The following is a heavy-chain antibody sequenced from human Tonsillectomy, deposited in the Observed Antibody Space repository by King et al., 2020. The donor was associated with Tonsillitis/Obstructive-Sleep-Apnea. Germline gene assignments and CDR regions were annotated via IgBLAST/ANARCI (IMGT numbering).Heavy chain of an antibody. Sequence: VQLVESGGGVVQPGRSLRLYCAASGFTFSSYGMHWVRQAPGKGLEWVAVIAYDGSNKYYADSVKGRFTISRDNSKNTLYLQMNSLRAEDTAVYYCAKDFLVYVWVSYRPRAFALSGQGTMVTVSS. V-gene: IGHV3-30*18. CDR3: AKDFLVYVWVSYRPRAFAL. D-gene: IGHD3-16*02. J-gene: IGHJ3*01. CDR1: GFTFSSYG. CDR2: IAYDGSNK.